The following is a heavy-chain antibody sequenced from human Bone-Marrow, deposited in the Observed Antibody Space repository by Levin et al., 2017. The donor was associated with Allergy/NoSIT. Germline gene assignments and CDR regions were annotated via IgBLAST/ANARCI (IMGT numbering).Heavy chain of an antibody. J-gene: IGHJ6*02. CDR3: ARGVRFLEWLSNPRHYYYYGMDV. CDR1: GGSLNNYA. D-gene: IGHD3-3*01. Sequence: PVASVKVSCKASGGSLNNYAISWVRQAPGQGLEWMGGIIPSFGATNYAQTFQDRVTITADESTNRAYMELRGLRSEDTAVYYCARGVRFLEWLSNPRHYYYYGMDVWGQGTTVTVSS. V-gene: IGHV1-69*13. CDR2: IIPSFGAT.